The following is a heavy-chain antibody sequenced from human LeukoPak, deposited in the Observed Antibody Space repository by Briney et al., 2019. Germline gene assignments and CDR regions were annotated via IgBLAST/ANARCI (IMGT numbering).Heavy chain of an antibody. J-gene: IGHJ4*02. CDR3: GRVGAYYGSGSYSDY. D-gene: IGHD3-10*01. V-gene: IGHV3-21*01. CDR1: AFSLNAYN. CDR2: ISYTGTYI. Sequence: PGGSLRLSCAASAFSLNAYNMNWVRQAPGKGLEWVSSISYTGTYIYYADSVKGRFTISRDNAQNSLYLQMNSLRAEDTAVYYCGRVGAYYGSGSYSDYWGQGTLVTVSS.